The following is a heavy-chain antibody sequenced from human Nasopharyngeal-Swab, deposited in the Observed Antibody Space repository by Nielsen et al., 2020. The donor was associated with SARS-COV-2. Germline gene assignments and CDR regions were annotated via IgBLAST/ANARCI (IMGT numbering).Heavy chain of an antibody. CDR1: GFTFSSYA. V-gene: IGHV3-30-3*01. CDR3: AIRGRSMGVTAFDI. D-gene: IGHD2/OR15-2a*01. CDR2: ISYDGSNK. Sequence: GGSLRLSCAASGFTFSSYAMHWVRQAPGKGLEWVAVISYDGSNKYYADSVKGRFTISRDNSKNTLYLQMNSLRAEDTAVYYCAIRGRSMGVTAFDIWGQGTMVTVSS. J-gene: IGHJ3*02.